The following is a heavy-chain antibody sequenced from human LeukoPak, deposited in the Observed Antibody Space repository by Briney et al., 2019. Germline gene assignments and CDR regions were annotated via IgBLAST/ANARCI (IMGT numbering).Heavy chain of an antibody. Sequence: GGSLRLSCVASGFTFSRYWMHWVRQAPGKGLVWVARINSDGSSTTYADSVKGRFTISRDNAKNMLYLQMSSLRAEDTAVYYCARKGAVAGTVDYWGRGTLVTVSS. CDR3: ARKGAVAGTVDY. CDR2: INSDGSST. J-gene: IGHJ4*02. V-gene: IGHV3-74*01. D-gene: IGHD6-19*01. CDR1: GFTFSRYW.